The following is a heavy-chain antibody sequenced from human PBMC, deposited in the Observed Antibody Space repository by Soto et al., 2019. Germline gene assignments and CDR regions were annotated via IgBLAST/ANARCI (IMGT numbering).Heavy chain of an antibody. Sequence: ASVKVSCKASGYTFTSYGISWVRQAPGQGLEWMGWISAYNGNTNYAQKLQGRVTMTTDTSTSTAYMELRSLRSDDTAVYYCSRRYSSKGWFDPWGQGTLVTVSS. CDR2: ISAYNGNT. J-gene: IGHJ5*02. D-gene: IGHD6-13*01. CDR1: GYTFTSYG. CDR3: SRRYSSKGWFDP. V-gene: IGHV1-18*01.